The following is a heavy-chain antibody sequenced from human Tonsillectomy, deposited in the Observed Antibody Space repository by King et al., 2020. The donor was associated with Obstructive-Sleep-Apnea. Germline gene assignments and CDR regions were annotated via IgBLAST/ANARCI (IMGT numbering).Heavy chain of an antibody. D-gene: IGHD3-16*02. V-gene: IGHV3-30*04. Sequence: VQLVESGGGVVQPGRSLRLSCAASGFTFSSYAMHWVRQAPGKGLEWVSVISYVGSNKYYADSVKGRLTISRDNSKNTLYLQMNSLRAEDTAVYYCARGPMTFGGVIVYFDYWGQGTLVTVSS. CDR2: ISYVGSNK. CDR1: GFTFSSYA. J-gene: IGHJ4*02. CDR3: ARGPMTFGGVIVYFDY.